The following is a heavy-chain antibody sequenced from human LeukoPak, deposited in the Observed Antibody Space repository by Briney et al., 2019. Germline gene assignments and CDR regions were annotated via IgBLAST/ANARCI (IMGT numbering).Heavy chain of an antibody. CDR1: GFTFSSYG. D-gene: IGHD2-15*01. CDR3: ANLVVVAGPTDAFDI. V-gene: IGHV3-30*02. Sequence: PGGSLRLSCAASGFTFSSYGMHWVRQAPGKGLEWVAFIRFDGSNKYYADSVKGRSTISRDNSKNTLHLQMNSLRAEDTAVYYCANLVVVAGPTDAFDIWGQGTMVTVSS. CDR2: IRFDGSNK. J-gene: IGHJ3*02.